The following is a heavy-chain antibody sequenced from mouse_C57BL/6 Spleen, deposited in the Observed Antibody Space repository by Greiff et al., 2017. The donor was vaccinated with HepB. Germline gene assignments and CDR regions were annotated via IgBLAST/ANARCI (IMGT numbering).Heavy chain of an antibody. CDR1: GFTFSSYA. V-gene: IGHV5-4*01. CDR3: AREGYGSHYFDY. Sequence: EVMLVESGGGLVKPGGSLKLSCAASGFTFSSYAMSWVRQTPEKRLEWVATISDGGSYTYYPDNVKGRFTISRDNAKNNLYLQMSHLKSEDTAMYYCAREGYGSHYFDYWGQGTTLTVSS. J-gene: IGHJ2*01. D-gene: IGHD1-1*01. CDR2: ISDGGSYT.